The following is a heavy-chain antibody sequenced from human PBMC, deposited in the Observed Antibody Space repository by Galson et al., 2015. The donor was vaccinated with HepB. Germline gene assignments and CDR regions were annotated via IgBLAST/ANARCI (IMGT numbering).Heavy chain of an antibody. CDR3: ARQRTSGWDTTFDY. CDR2: ISYDGSNK. J-gene: IGHJ4*02. V-gene: IGHV3-30-3*01. D-gene: IGHD2-8*01. Sequence: SLRLSCAASGFTFSSYAMHWVRQAPGKGLEWVAVISYDGSNKYYADSVKGRFTISRDNSKNTLYLQMNSLRAEDTAVYYCARQRTSGWDTTFDYWGQGTLVTVSS. CDR1: GFTFSSYA.